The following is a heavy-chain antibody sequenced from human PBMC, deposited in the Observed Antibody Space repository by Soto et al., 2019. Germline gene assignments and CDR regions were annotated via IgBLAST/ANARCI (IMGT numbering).Heavy chain of an antibody. CDR1: GFTFSSYV. J-gene: IGHJ5*02. CDR3: AKAGRPFYDLWSENRFDP. V-gene: IGHV3-23*01. D-gene: IGHD3-3*01. CDR2: ISGSGGAT. Sequence: EVQLLESGGGLVQPGGSQRLSCTASGFTFSSYVMTWVRQAPGKGLEWVSSISGSGGATYYADSVKGRFTISRDDSKNTLFLQMDCLRAEDTALYYCAKAGRPFYDLWSENRFDPWGQGTLVTVSS.